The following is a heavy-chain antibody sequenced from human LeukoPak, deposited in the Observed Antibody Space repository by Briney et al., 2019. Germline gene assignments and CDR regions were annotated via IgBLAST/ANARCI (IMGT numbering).Heavy chain of an antibody. CDR1: GFTFCDYA. CDR3: TRDRTPGREAVDY. Sequence: GRSLRLSCTASGFTFCDYAMSWVRQAPGKGLEWVGFIRSKAYGGTTEYAASVKGRFTISGDDSKSIAYLQMNSLKTEDTAVYYCTRDRTPGREAVDYWGQGTLVTVSS. J-gene: IGHJ4*02. CDR2: IRSKAYGGTT. D-gene: IGHD2-15*01. V-gene: IGHV3-49*04.